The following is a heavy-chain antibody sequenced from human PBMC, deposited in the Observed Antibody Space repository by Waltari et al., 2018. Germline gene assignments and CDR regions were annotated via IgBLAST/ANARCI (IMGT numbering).Heavy chain of an antibody. J-gene: IGHJ5*02. D-gene: IGHD5-12*01. CDR3: ARHWKRSGYRFDP. Sequence: QLRLQESGPGLVKPSETLSLTCTVPGGSIRSGGYYWGWIRQSPGKGLEWIGSIYYSGSTYYNPTLESRVTISGDTSKNEFALKLSSVTAADTAVYYCARHWKRSGYRFDPWGQGTLVTVSS. CDR2: IYYSGST. V-gene: IGHV4-39*01. CDR1: GGSIRSGGYY.